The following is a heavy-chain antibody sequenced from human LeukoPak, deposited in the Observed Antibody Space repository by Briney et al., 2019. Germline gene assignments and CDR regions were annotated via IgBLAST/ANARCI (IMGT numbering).Heavy chain of an antibody. V-gene: IGHV3-66*01. CDR3: VRDYYDILTANRQTKSSYFDY. CDR2: IYSGDNT. D-gene: IGHD3-9*01. CDR1: GFTVSSNY. J-gene: IGHJ4*02. Sequence: GGSLRLSCVASGFTVSSNYMSWVRQAPGKGLEWVSVIYSGDNTYYVDSVKGRFTISRDSSKNTLYLQMNSLRAEDTAVYYCVRDYYDILTANRQTKSSYFDYWGQGTLVTVSS.